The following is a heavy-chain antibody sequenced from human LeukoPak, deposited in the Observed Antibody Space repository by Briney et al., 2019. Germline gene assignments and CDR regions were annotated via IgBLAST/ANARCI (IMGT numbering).Heavy chain of an antibody. J-gene: IGHJ4*02. D-gene: IGHD3-22*01. CDR2: ISSSSSYI. CDR1: GFTFSSYS. V-gene: IGHV3-21*01. CDR3: ARVGYYYDSSGYLFDY. Sequence: GGSLRLSCAASGFTFSSYSMNWARQAPGKGLEWVSSISSSSSYIYYADSVKGRFTISRDNAKNSLYLQMNSLRAEDTAVYYCARVGYYYDSSGYLFDYWGQGTLVTVSS.